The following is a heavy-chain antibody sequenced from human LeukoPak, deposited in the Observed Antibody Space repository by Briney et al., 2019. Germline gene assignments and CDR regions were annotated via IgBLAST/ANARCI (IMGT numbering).Heavy chain of an antibody. V-gene: IGHV1-69*06. CDR3: ARGNLDLYDYVWGSYPDWFDP. CDR2: IIPIFGTA. Sequence: SVKLSCKASGGTFSSYAISWVRQAPGQGLEWMGGIIPIFGTANYAQKFQGRVTITADKSTSTAYMELSSLRSEDTAVYYCARGNLDLYDYVWGSYPDWFDPWGQGTLVTVSS. D-gene: IGHD3-16*02. CDR1: GGTFSSYA. J-gene: IGHJ5*02.